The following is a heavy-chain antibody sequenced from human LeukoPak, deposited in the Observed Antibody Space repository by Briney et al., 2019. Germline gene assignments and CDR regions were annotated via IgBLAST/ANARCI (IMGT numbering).Heavy chain of an antibody. J-gene: IGHJ4*02. CDR1: GGSISSYY. D-gene: IGHD7-27*01. CDR2: IDYSGST. CDR3: ARDTNWGPQM. Sequence: SETLSLTCTVSGGSISSYYWSWIRQPPGKGLEWIGYIDYSGSTNYNPSLKSRVIMSVSTSRNQFSLKLSSVTAADTAVYYCARDTNWGPQMWGQGTLVTVSS. V-gene: IGHV4-59*01.